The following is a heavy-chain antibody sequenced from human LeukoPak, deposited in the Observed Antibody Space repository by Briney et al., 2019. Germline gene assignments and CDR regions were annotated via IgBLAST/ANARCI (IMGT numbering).Heavy chain of an antibody. CDR2: IRYDGSNK. D-gene: IGHD3-10*01. CDR1: GFTFSSYG. Sequence: GGSLRLSCAASGFTFSSYGMHWVRQAPGKGLEWVAFIRYDGSNKYYADSVKGRFTISRDNSENTMYPQMNSLRAEDTALYYCGEGGYCSGSYFDYWGQGTLVTVSS. CDR3: GEGGYCSGSYFDY. V-gene: IGHV3-30*02. J-gene: IGHJ4*02.